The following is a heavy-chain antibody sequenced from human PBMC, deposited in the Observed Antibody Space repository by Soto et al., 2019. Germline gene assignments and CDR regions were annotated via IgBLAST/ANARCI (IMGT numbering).Heavy chain of an antibody. CDR1: GYTFTSYY. V-gene: IGHV1-46*01. J-gene: IGHJ6*02. CDR2: INPSGGST. Sequence: ASVKVSCKASGYTFTSYYMHWVRQAPGQGLEWMGIINPSGGSTSYAQKFQGRVTMTRDTSTSTVYMELSSLRSEDTAVYYCAVSQGYCSGGSCPTTPFYYYYGMDVWGQGTTVTVSS. CDR3: AVSQGYCSGGSCPTTPFYYYYGMDV. D-gene: IGHD2-15*01.